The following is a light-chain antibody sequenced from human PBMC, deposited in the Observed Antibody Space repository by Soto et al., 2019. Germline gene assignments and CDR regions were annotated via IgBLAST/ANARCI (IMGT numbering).Light chain of an antibody. CDR3: QMYNNWLGT. V-gene: IGKV3-15*01. CDR1: QSSSSN. CDR2: GAA. J-gene: IGKJ4*01. Sequence: EIVMTQAPATLSVSPGERATLPCRANQSSSSNLAWYQQKPGQAPRLIIYGAATRATGIPARFSGSGSGTDFTLTISSLQSEDFAVYYCQMYNNWLGTCGGGTKVE.